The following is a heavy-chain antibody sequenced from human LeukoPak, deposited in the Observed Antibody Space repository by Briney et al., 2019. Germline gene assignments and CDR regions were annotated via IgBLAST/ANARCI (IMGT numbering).Heavy chain of an antibody. D-gene: IGHD3-10*01. CDR1: GFTFSSYS. J-gene: IGHJ3*02. V-gene: IGHV3-21*01. CDR2: ISSSSSYI. Sequence: GGSLRLSCAASGFTFSSYSMNWVRQAPGKGLEWVSSISSSSSYIYYADSVKGRFTISRDNAKDSLYLQMNSLRAEDTAVYYCARDFGWFGELYSPSIPFDIWGQGTMVTVSS. CDR3: ARDFGWFGELYSPSIPFDI.